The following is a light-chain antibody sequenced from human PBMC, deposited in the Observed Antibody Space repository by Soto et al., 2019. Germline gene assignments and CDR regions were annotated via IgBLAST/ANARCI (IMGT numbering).Light chain of an antibody. CDR1: SSDVGGYNF. J-gene: IGLJ1*01. Sequence: QAALHQPPSAYGSPGQSVTISCTDTSSDVGGYNFVSWYRQYPGKAPKLMIYHVTYRPSGVSNRYSGSKSGNSASLTISGLQADDEADYYCCSLTTTHTYVFGSGTKV. V-gene: IGLV2-14*01. CDR3: CSLTTTHTYV. CDR2: HVT.